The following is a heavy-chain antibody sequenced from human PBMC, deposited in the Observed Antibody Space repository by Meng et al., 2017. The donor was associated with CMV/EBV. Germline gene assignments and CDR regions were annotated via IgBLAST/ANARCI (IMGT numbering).Heavy chain of an antibody. V-gene: IGHV3-48*04. CDR3: ARDLVEDIVVVPAAITFDY. CDR1: GFTFSSYS. D-gene: IGHD2-2*02. J-gene: IGHJ4*02. CDR2: LSSSSSTI. Sequence: LSLTRAASGFTFSSYSMNWVRQAPGKGLEWVSYLSSSSSTIYYADSVKGRFTISRDNAKNSLYLQMNSLRAEDTAVYYCARDLVEDIVVVPAAITFDYWGQGTLVTVSS.